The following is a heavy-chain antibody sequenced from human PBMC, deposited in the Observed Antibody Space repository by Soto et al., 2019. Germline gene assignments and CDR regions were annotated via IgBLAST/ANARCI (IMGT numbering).Heavy chain of an antibody. CDR1: GGTFSSYA. Sequence: SVKVSCKASGGTFSSYAISWVRQAPGQGLEWMGGIIPIVGTANYAQKFQGRVTITADESTSTAYMELSSLRSEDTAVYYCARELPRKAYYYYGMDVWGQGTTVTVSS. V-gene: IGHV1-69*13. CDR3: ARELPRKAYYYYGMDV. CDR2: IIPIVGTA. J-gene: IGHJ6*02.